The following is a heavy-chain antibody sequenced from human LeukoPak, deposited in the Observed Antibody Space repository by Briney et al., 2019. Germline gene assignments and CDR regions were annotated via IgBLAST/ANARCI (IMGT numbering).Heavy chain of an antibody. CDR3: AKGIAVAGTTNFDY. V-gene: IGHV3-23*01. J-gene: IGHJ4*02. D-gene: IGHD6-19*01. CDR2: ISGSGGST. Sequence: GGSLRLSCAASGFTFRSYAMSWVRQAPGKGLEWVSAISGSGGSTYYADSVKGRFTISRDNSKNTLYLQMNSLRAEDTAVYYCAKGIAVAGTTNFDYWGQGTLVTVSS. CDR1: GFTFRSYA.